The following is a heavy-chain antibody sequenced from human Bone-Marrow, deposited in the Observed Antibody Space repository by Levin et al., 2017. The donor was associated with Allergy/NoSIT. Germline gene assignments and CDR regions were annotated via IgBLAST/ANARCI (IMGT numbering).Heavy chain of an antibody. V-gene: IGHV4-59*01. CDR3: ARGYSGYDLLYYFDY. J-gene: IGHJ4*02. Sequence: SQTLSLTCTVSGGSIRSYYWSWIRQPPGKGLEWIGYIYYSGSTNYNPSLKSRVTISVDTSKNQFSLKLSSVTAADTAVYYCARGYSGYDLLYYFDYWGQGTLVTVSS. CDR1: GGSIRSYY. D-gene: IGHD5-12*01. CDR2: IYYSGST.